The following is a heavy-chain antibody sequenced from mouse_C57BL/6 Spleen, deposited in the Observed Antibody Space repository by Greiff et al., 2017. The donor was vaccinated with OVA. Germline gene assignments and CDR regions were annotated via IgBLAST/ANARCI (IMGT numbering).Heavy chain of an antibody. CDR1: GFTFSSYA. CDR2: ISDGGSYT. D-gene: IGHD2-3*01. CDR3: AREYDPFDY. Sequence: EVNLVESGGGLVKPGGSLKLSCAASGFTFSSYAMSWVRQTPEKRLEWVATISDGGSYTYYPDNVKGRFTISRDNAKNNLYLQMSHLKSEDTAMYYCAREYDPFDYWGQGTTLTVSS. J-gene: IGHJ2*01. V-gene: IGHV5-4*01.